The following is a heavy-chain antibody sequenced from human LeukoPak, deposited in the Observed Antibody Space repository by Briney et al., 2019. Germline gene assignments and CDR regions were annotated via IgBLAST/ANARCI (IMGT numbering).Heavy chain of an antibody. V-gene: IGHV1-69*05. J-gene: IGHJ6*03. CDR1: GGTFSSYA. Sequence: ALVKVSCKASGGTFSSYAISWVRQAPGQGLEWMGGIIPIFGTANYAQKFQGRVTITTDESTSTAYMELSSLRSEDTAVYYCASGGDIVVVPAADYYYYMDVWGKGTTVTVSS. CDR3: ASGGDIVVVPAADYYYYMDV. D-gene: IGHD2-2*01. CDR2: IIPIFGTA.